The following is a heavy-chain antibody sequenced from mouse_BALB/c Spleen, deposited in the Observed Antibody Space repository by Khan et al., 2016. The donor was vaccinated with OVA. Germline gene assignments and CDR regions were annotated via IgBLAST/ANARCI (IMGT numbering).Heavy chain of an antibody. J-gene: IGHJ3*01. Sequence: VQLQQPGAELVRPGALVKLSCKASAFNIKDYYIHWVKQRPEQGLEWIGWIDPENDNTIYDPKFQGKASTTADTSSNKAYLQLSSLTSEDSAVYYCARSGYGAWFSYWGHGTLVTVSA. V-gene: IGHV14-1*02. CDR3: ARSGYGAWFSY. CDR1: AFNIKDYY. CDR2: IDPENDNT. D-gene: IGHD3-1*01.